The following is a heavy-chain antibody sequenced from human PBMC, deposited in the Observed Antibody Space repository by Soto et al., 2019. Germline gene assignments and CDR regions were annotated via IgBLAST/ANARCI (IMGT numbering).Heavy chain of an antibody. J-gene: IGHJ4*02. Sequence: PGGSLRLSCATSGFAFTDYAMSWVRQAPGKGLEWVSTISGSGGSTYYAGSVKGRFTISSDTSKNTLYLQMNSLRAEDTAVYYCAKEINSMYFPLDCWGQGTLVTVSS. V-gene: IGHV3-23*01. CDR3: AKEINSMYFPLDC. CDR2: ISGSGGST. D-gene: IGHD2-8*01. CDR1: GFAFTDYA.